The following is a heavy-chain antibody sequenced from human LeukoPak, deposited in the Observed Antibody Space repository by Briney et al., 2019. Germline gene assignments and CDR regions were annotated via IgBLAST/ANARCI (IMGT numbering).Heavy chain of an antibody. V-gene: IGHV1-8*01. CDR1: GYTFTSYD. CDR3: ARSDIVVVPAGSYGMDV. CDR2: MNPNSGNT. Sequence: ASVKVSCKASGYTFTSYDINWVRQATGQGLEWMGWMNPNSGNTGYAQKFQGRVTMTRNTSISTAYMELSSLRSEDTAVYYCARSDIVVVPAGSYGMDVWGQGTTVTVSS. J-gene: IGHJ6*02. D-gene: IGHD2-2*01.